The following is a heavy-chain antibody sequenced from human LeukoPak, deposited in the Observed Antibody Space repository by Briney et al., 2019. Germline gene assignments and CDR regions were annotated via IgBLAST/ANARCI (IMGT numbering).Heavy chain of an antibody. V-gene: IGHV3-11*01. CDR2: ISSSGSTI. CDR1: GFTFSDYY. D-gene: IGHD1-26*01. Sequence: RGSLRLSCAASGFTFSDYYMSWIRQAPGKGLEWVSYISSSGSTIYYADSVKGRFTISRDNAKNSLYLQMNSLRAEDTAAYYCARDSGSYLYYFDYWGQGTLVTVSS. J-gene: IGHJ4*02. CDR3: ARDSGSYLYYFDY.